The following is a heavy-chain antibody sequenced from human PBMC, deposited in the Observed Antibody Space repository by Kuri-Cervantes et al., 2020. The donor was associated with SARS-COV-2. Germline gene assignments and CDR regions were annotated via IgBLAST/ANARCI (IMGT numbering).Heavy chain of an antibody. J-gene: IGHJ5*02. V-gene: IGHV1-18*01. CDR2: ISAYNGNT. CDR3: ARDAPPYYDFWSGSGGRYWFDP. CDR1: GYTFTSYG. D-gene: IGHD3-3*01. Sequence: ASVKVSCKASGYTFTSYGISWVRQAPGQGLEWMGWISAYNGNTNYAQKLQGRVTMTTDTSTSTAYMELRSLRSDDTAVYYCARDAPPYYDFWSGSGGRYWFDPWGQGTLVTVSS.